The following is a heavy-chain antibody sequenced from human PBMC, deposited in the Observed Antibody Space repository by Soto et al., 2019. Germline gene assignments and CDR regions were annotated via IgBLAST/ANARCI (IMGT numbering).Heavy chain of an antibody. CDR1: GFTFSSYG. CDR3: AKDYSSSWPNDAFDI. Sequence: QVQLVESGGGVVQPGRSLRLSCAASGFTFSSYGMHWVRQAPGKRLEWVAVISYDGSNKYYADSVKGRFTISRDNSKNTLYLQMNSLRAEDTAVYYCAKDYSSSWPNDAFDIWGQGTMVTVSS. CDR2: ISYDGSNK. J-gene: IGHJ3*02. D-gene: IGHD6-13*01. V-gene: IGHV3-30*18.